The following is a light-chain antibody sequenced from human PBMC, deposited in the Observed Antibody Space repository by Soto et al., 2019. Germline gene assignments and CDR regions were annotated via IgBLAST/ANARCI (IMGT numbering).Light chain of an antibody. CDR1: QRVSNY. V-gene: IGKV3-11*01. J-gene: IGKJ3*01. CDR2: DAS. CDR3: QQRSNWL. Sequence: ENVLTQSPATLSLSPGERATLSCRASQRVSNYVACYQQKPGQAPRLLIYDASNRATGVPARFSGSGSGTDFTFTISSLEPEDFAVYYCQQRSNWLFGPGTKVDIK.